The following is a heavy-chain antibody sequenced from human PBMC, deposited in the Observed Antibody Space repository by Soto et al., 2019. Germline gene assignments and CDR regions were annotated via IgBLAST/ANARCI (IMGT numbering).Heavy chain of an antibody. V-gene: IGHV3-30*18. CDR2: ISYDGSNK. CDR3: SKEEGGAALPGMATNLDY. D-gene: IGHD5-12*01. CDR1: GFTFSSYG. Sequence: QVQLVESGGGVVQPGRSLRLSCAASGFTFSSYGMHWVRQAPGKGLEWVAVISYDGSNKYYADSVKGRFTISRDNSKNTLYLKMNSLRAEDTAVNYGSKEEGGAALPGMATNLDYWGQGTLVTVSS. J-gene: IGHJ4*02.